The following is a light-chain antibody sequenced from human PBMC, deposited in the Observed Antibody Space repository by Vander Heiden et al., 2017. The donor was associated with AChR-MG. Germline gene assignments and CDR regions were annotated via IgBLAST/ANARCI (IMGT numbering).Light chain of an antibody. J-gene: IGLJ2*01. CDR1: KLGDKY. CDR2: QDG. CDR3: QAWDSSTVV. Sequence: SYELTQPPSVSVSPGQPASITCPGDKLGDKYACWYQQKPGQSPVLVIYQDGKRPSGIPERFSGSNSGNTATLTISGTQAMDEADYYCQAWDSSTVVVGGGTKLTVL. V-gene: IGLV3-1*01.